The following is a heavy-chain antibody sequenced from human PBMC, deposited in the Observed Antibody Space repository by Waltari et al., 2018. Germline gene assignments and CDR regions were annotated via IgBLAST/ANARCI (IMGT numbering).Heavy chain of an antibody. CDR2: VHGSGKS. CDR1: GDSMSSTSW. J-gene: IGHJ4*02. CDR3: ARDRGRGLYLDS. Sequence: QLKLQESSPGLVKPPGTLSLTCGVSGDSMSSTSWWSWVRQTPGKGLEWIGQVHGSGKSNYNPSFAGRVIVSLDTDNNQFSLEVASATAADTAIYYCARDRGRGLYLDSWGPGMLVTVSP. D-gene: IGHD2-15*01. V-gene: IGHV4-4*03.